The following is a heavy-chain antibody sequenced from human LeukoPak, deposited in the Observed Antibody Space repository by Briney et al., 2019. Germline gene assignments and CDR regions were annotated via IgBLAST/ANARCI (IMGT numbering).Heavy chain of an antibody. V-gene: IGHV3-21*01. D-gene: IGHD3-10*01. CDR3: ARDYGSGSYYLYYYGMDV. CDR2: ISSSSSYI. Sequence: GGSLRLSCAASGFTFSSYSMNWVRQAPGKGLEWVSSISSSSSYIYYADSVKGRFTISRDNAKNSLYLQVNSLRAEDTAVYYCARDYGSGSYYLYYYGMDVWGQGTTVTVSS. CDR1: GFTFSSYS. J-gene: IGHJ6*02.